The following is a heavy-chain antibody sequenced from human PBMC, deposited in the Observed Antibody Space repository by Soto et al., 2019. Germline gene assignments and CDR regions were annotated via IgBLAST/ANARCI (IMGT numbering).Heavy chain of an antibody. CDR1: GFTFSSYA. Sequence: GGSLRLSCAASGFTFSSYAMSWVRQAPGKGLEWVSAISGSGGSTYYADSVKGRFTISRDNSKNTLYLQMNSLRAEDTAVYYCAKDGEGIAVAYYYYGMDVWGQGTTVTVSS. CDR2: ISGSGGST. CDR3: AKDGEGIAVAYYYYGMDV. V-gene: IGHV3-23*01. J-gene: IGHJ6*02. D-gene: IGHD6-19*01.